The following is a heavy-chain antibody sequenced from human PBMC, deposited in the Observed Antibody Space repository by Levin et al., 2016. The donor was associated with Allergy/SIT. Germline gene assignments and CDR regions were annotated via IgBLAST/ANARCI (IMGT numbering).Heavy chain of an antibody. V-gene: IGHV3-30-3*01. J-gene: IGHJ4*02. CDR2: ISNDGVFK. Sequence: GGSLRLSCAASGLTFSKYAMHWVRQAPGKGLEWVAVISNDGVFKYYADSLEGRFTISRDNSQNTLYLQMNSLESDDTAVYFCARDRSESGGYYGWDYYFDYWGQGTLVTVSS. CDR1: GLTFSKYA. CDR3: ARDRSESGGYYGWDYYFDY. D-gene: IGHD3-22*01.